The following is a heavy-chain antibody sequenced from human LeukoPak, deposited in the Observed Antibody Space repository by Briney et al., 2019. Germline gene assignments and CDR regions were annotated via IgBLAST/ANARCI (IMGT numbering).Heavy chain of an antibody. Sequence: PGGSLRLSCAASGFTFRSYSMNWVRQAPGKGLEWVSSISSSSSYIYYADSVKGRFTISRDNAKNSLYLQMNSLRAEDPAVYYCARDRFLGDVVVVEPVHYMDVWGKGTTVTVSS. D-gene: IGHD2-2*01. V-gene: IGHV3-21*01. CDR1: GFTFRSYS. CDR3: ARDRFLGDVVVVEPVHYMDV. CDR2: ISSSSSYI. J-gene: IGHJ6*03.